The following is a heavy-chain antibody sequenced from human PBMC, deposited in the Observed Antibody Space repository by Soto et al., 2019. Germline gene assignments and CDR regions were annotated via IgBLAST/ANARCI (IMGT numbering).Heavy chain of an antibody. CDR2: IIHSEST. J-gene: IGHJ6*02. CDR1: GGSFSAYY. Sequence: KTSETLSLTCAVYGGSFSAYYWSWVRQPPGKGLEWIGEIIHSESTKHNPSLKSRVTISVDTSKNQFSLKLSSVTAADTAVYYCARQRPTDGRWEFANYYGMDVWGQGTPVTVSS. CDR3: ARQRPTDGRWEFANYYGMDV. D-gene: IGHD1-26*01. V-gene: IGHV4-34*12.